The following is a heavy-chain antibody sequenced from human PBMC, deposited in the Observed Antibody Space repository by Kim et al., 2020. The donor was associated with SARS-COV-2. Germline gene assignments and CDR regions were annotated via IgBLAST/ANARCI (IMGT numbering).Heavy chain of an antibody. J-gene: IGHJ5*01. CDR3: ARLGPNWDKPMDS. CDR1: GDSISSSTYY. D-gene: IGHD7-27*01. V-gene: IGHV4-39*01. Sequence: SETLSLTCTVSGDSISSSTYYWGWIRQPPGKGLEWIGTIYYTGSTYYNPSLKSRVTLSADMSNNQFSLKLSSVTAADTVLYYCARLGPNWDKPMDSWG. CDR2: IYYTGST.